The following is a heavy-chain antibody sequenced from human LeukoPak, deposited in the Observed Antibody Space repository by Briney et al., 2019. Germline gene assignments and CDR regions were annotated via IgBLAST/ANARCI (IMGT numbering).Heavy chain of an antibody. V-gene: IGHV3-7*01. CDR2: INPDGRDT. CDR1: GFTFNSCW. J-gene: IGHJ1*01. CDR3: ATWGDTTAEYFQR. Sequence: GGSLRLSCVVSGFTFNSCWMNWVRQAPGKGLEWVAHINPDGRDTYYVDSVKGRFTISRDNAQNSMYLQMNSLRVEDTAVYYCATWGDTTAEYFQRWGQGTLVTVSS. D-gene: IGHD2-21*02.